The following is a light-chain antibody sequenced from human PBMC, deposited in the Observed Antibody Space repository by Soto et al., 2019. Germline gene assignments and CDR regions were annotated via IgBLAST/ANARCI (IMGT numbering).Light chain of an antibody. Sequence: QSALTQPASVSGSPGQSITISCTGTSSYVGGYNYVSWYQQHPGKAPKFMIYDASNRPSGVSNRFSGSKSGNTATLTISGLQPDDEADYHFSSYTSSNTLVFGTGTKVTVL. CDR3: SSYTSSNTLV. V-gene: IGLV2-14*01. CDR1: SSYVGGYNY. J-gene: IGLJ1*01. CDR2: DAS.